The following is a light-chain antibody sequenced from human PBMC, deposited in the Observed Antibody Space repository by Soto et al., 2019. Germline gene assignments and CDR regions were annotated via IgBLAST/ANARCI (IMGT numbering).Light chain of an antibody. J-gene: IGLJ1*01. Sequence: QSALTQPASVSASPGQSITISCTGTISDVGSYDLVSWYQQYPGKAPKLVIYEDSKRPSGVSNRFAGSKSGNTASLTISGLRTEDEADYYCCSFADGFTYVFGNGTKLTVL. CDR2: EDS. CDR3: CSFADGFTYV. V-gene: IGLV2-23*01. CDR1: ISDVGSYDL.